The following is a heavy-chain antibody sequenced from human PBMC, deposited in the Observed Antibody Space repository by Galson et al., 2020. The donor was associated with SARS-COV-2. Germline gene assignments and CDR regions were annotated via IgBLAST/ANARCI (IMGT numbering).Heavy chain of an antibody. Sequence: ASETLSLTCTVSGGSISSGRYYWSSTRQHPGKGLAWLGYINYSGSTYYNPSLKSRVTISVDTSKNQFSLKLSSVTAADTAVYYCARGDYYGSSGRTGAFDIWGQGTMVTVSS. V-gene: IGHV4-31*03. D-gene: IGHD3-22*01. CDR3: ARGDYYGSSGRTGAFDI. CDR1: GGSISSGRYY. J-gene: IGHJ3*02. CDR2: INYSGST.